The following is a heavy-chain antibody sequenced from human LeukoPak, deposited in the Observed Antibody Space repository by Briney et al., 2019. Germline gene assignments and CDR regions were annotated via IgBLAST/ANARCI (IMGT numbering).Heavy chain of an antibody. CDR3: TRWARYSSESSCYSWFEP. J-gene: IGHJ5*02. D-gene: IGHD3-22*01. CDR1: GFTFSSYW. V-gene: IGHV3-7*01. CDR2: MKGSGE. Sequence: GGSLRLSCAASGFTFSSYWMSWVRQAPGKGLEWVAKMKGSGEYYLDSVKRRFNISRENAKNSLYLQMNSLRVDATAVYYCTRWARYSSESSCYSWFEPWGEGAL.